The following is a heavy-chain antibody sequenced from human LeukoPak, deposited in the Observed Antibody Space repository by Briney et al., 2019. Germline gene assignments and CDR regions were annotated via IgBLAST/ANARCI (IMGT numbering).Heavy chain of an antibody. V-gene: IGHV3-53*01. CDR2: FYVGGAT. D-gene: IGHD5-24*01. CDR3: ARGDGYNFFDY. Sequence: GGSLRLSCAVSGXSVTNNYVSWVRQAPGKGLEWVSVFYVGGATYYADSVKGRFTISRDNSENTLYLQMKSLRAEDTAVYYCARGDGYNFFDYWGQGTLVTVSS. J-gene: IGHJ4*02. CDR1: GXSVTNNY.